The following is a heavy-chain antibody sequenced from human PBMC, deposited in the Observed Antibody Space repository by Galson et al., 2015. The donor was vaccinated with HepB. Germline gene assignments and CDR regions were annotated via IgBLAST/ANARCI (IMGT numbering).Heavy chain of an antibody. Sequence: SLRLSCAASGFTFSSYGMHWVRQAPGKGLEWVAVIWYDGSNKYYADSVKGRLTISRDNSKNTLYLQMNSLRAEDTAVYYCARDHYYDYIWGSYRYDAFDIWGQGTMVTVSS. CDR1: GFTFSSYG. CDR2: IWYDGSNK. CDR3: ARDHYYDYIWGSYRYDAFDI. D-gene: IGHD3-16*02. V-gene: IGHV3-33*01. J-gene: IGHJ3*02.